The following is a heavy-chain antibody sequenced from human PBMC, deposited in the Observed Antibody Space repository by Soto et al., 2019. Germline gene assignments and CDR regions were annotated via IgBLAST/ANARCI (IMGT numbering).Heavy chain of an antibody. V-gene: IGHV3-30*18. J-gene: IGHJ2*01. CDR1: GFTFSSYG. D-gene: IGHD6-13*01. CDR2: ISYDGSNK. Sequence: GGSLRLSCAACGFTFSSYGMHWVRQAPGKGLEWVAVISYDGSNKYHADSVKGRFTISRDNSKNTLYLQMNSLRAEDTAVYYCAKDRAGYSSSWYWYFDLWGRGTLVTVSS. CDR3: AKDRAGYSSSWYWYFDL.